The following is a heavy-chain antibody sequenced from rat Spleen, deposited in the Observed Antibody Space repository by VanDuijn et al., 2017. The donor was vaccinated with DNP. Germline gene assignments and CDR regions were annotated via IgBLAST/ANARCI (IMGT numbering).Heavy chain of an antibody. CDR3: RTGTDY. J-gene: IGHJ2*01. V-gene: IGHV5-27*01. CDR1: GFNFNEYW. D-gene: IGHD4-2*01. CDR2: ISAGGRST. Sequence: EVKLVESGGGLVRPGGSLKLSCVASGFNFNEYWMGWVRPAPKKSLEWVAYISAGGRSTYYRDSVKGRFTISRDNAKSTLYLQMNSLRSEDTATYYWRTGTDYWGQGVMVTVSS.